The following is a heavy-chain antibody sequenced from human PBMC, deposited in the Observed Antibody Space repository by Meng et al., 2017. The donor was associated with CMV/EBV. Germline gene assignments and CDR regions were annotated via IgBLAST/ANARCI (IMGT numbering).Heavy chain of an antibody. Sequence: GGSLRLSCAASGFTFSSYWMHWVRQAPGKGLVWVSRINSDGSSTSHADSVKGRFTISRDNAKNTLYLQMNSLRAEDTAVYYCAREPRGITGPYGMDVWGQGTTVTVSS. D-gene: IGHD1-20*01. V-gene: IGHV3-74*01. CDR2: INSDGSST. CDR1: GFTFSSYW. CDR3: AREPRGITGPYGMDV. J-gene: IGHJ6*02.